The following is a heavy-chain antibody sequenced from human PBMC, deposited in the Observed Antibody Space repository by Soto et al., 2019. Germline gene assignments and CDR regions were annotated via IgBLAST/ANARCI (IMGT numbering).Heavy chain of an antibody. CDR3: AKGGTLSLFGETYYMDV. CDR2: ISWNSGSI. Sequence: EVQLVESGGGLVQPGRSLRLSCAASGFTFDDYAMHWVRQAPGKGLEWVSGISWNSGSIGYADSVKGRFTISRDNAKNSLYLQMNSLRAEDTALYYCAKGGTLSLFGETYYMDVWGKGTTVTVSS. J-gene: IGHJ6*03. V-gene: IGHV3-9*01. CDR1: GFTFDDYA. D-gene: IGHD3-10*02.